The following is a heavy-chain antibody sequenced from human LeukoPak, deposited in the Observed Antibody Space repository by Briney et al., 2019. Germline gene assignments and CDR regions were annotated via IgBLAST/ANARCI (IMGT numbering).Heavy chain of an antibody. CDR3: AKDALAQTTLTLNYFDY. Sequence: GGSLRLSCAASGFTVNNNYMSWVRQAPGKGLEWVSGIYSGGSTYYADSVKGRFTISRDNSKNTLYLQMNSLRAEDTAVYYCAKDALAQTTLTLNYFDYWGQGTLVTVSS. D-gene: IGHD1/OR15-1a*01. CDR1: GFTVNNNY. V-gene: IGHV3-53*01. CDR2: IYSGGST. J-gene: IGHJ4*02.